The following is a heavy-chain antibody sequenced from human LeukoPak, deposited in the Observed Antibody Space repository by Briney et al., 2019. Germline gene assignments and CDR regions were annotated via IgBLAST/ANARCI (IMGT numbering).Heavy chain of an antibody. CDR3: AREAGGDDAFDI. CDR2: IYYSGST. J-gene: IGHJ3*02. CDR1: GGSISSYY. Sequence: SETLSLTCTVSGGSISSYYWSWIRQPPAKGLEWIGYIYYSGSTNYNPSLKSRVTISVDTSKNQFSLKLSSVTAADTAVYYCAREAGGDDAFDIWGQGTMVTVSS. V-gene: IGHV4-59*12. D-gene: IGHD2-21*02.